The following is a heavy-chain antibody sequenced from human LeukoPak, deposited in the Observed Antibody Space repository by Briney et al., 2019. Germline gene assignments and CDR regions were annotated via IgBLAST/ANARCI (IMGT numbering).Heavy chain of an antibody. Sequence: ASVSVSCKASGYTFIVYYIHCVPQAPGQAREYGSWINPNRGGTNCTQKLQGRVTITRDTSISTAYMDLSTLRLDDTAVFFCARGEDYDFWSGFVLWGQGTLVTVSS. CDR3: ARGEDYDFWSGFVL. J-gene: IGHJ4*02. CDR1: GYTFIVYY. D-gene: IGHD3-3*01. V-gene: IGHV1-2*02. CDR2: INPNRGGT.